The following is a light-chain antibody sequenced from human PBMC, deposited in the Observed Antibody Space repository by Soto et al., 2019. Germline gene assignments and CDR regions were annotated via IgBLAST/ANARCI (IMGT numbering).Light chain of an antibody. Sequence: QSVLTQPPSVSGSPGQSVTISCTGTSSDVGSYNRVSWYQQPPGTAPQLMIYEVTNRPSGVPDRFSGSKSANTASLTISGLQAEDEADYYCSSYTSSSVWVFGGGTQLTVL. CDR2: EVT. V-gene: IGLV2-18*02. CDR3: SSYTSSSVWV. CDR1: SSDVGSYNR. J-gene: IGLJ2*01.